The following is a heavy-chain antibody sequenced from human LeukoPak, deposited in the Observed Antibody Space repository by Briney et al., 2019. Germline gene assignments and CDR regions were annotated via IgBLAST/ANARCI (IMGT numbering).Heavy chain of an antibody. Sequence: GSLRLSCAASGFTFSSYAMSWVRQAPGKGLEWIGYIYYSGSTNYNPSLKSRVTMSIDTSKNQFSLKLSSVTAADTAVYYCARDFRGNYGSRGMDVWGQGTTVTVSS. CDR1: GFTFSSYA. D-gene: IGHD1-26*01. CDR2: IYYSGST. CDR3: ARDFRGNYGSRGMDV. V-gene: IGHV4-59*01. J-gene: IGHJ6*02.